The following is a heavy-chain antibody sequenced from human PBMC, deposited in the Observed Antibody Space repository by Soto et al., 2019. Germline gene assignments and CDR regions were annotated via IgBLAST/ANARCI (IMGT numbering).Heavy chain of an antibody. CDR1: AFTFGSHT. CDR3: TREVQPGVRREYDY. J-gene: IGHJ4*02. CDR2: IDSGGSRT. V-gene: IGHV3-21*01. Sequence: EAHLVESGGGLVKPGGSLRLSCEASAFTFGSHTINWVRQAPGKGLEWVSSIDSGGSRTFYADTVKGRFTISRDNAKNSLFRQMNSLRAEDTAVYFCTREVQPGVRREYDYWGQGTLVTVSS. D-gene: IGHD1-1*01.